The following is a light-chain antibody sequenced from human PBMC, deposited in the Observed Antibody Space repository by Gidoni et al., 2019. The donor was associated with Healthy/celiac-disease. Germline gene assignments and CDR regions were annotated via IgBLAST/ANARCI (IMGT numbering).Light chain of an antibody. CDR2: WAS. CDR3: QQYYSSSIT. Sequence: DIVMTQSQDSLAVSLGERATINCKYSQSVLYSSNNKTDLAWYQQKQGPPPELLISWASTRESGVPDLINSSASGTAFTLTITSVLSENVAVYYCQQYYSSSITFGQRTRLEIK. J-gene: IGKJ5*01. CDR1: QSVLYSSNNKTD. V-gene: IGKV4-1*01.